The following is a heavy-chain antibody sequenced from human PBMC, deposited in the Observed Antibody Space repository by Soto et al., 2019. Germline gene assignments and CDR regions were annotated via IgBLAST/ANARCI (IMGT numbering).Heavy chain of an antibody. CDR2: IYQSGST. Sequence: QVQLQESGPGLVKPSGTPSLTCAVTGGGISSSKWWSWVRQPPGKGLEWIGEIYQSGSTNYNPSLENRVRMSVDKARNQFSLKLTSVSAADTAVYYCARASATIAAAAIFDYWGQGTLVTVSS. V-gene: IGHV4-4*02. D-gene: IGHD6-13*01. CDR1: GGGISSSKW. CDR3: ARASATIAAAAIFDY. J-gene: IGHJ4*02.